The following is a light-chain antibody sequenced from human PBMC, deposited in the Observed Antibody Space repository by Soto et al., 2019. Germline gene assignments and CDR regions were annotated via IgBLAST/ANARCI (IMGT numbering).Light chain of an antibody. CDR1: QSVSSN. CDR2: GAS. J-gene: IGKJ1*01. Sequence: EIVMTQSPATLSVSPGERATLSCRASQSVSSNLAWYQQKPGQAPRLLIYGASTRATGIPARFSGSGSGTEFTLIISSLQSEDFAVYYCQKYNNWPQTFGQGTKVEIK. V-gene: IGKV3-15*01. CDR3: QKYNNWPQT.